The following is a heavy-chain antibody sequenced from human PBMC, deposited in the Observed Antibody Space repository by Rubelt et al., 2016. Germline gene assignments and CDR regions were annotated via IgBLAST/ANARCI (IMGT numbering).Heavy chain of an antibody. Sequence: QVTLKESGPVLVKPTETLTLTCTVSGFSLSSHTLGVTWIRQPPGKALEWLAHIFSNDEKSYRTSLKSRLTISKDTSKSQVVLTMTNMDPFDTATYYCARMLWVTTERRYFDYWGQGTLVTVSS. D-gene: IGHD4-17*01. CDR3: ARMLWVTTERRYFDY. V-gene: IGHV2-26*01. CDR2: IFSNDEK. J-gene: IGHJ4*02. CDR1: GFSLSSHTLG.